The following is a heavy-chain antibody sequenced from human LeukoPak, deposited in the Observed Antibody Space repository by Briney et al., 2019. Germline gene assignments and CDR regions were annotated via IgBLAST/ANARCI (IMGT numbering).Heavy chain of an antibody. D-gene: IGHD6-6*01. Sequence: GGSLRLSCAGSGFTFSTYSMNWVRQAPGKGLEWVSSITSSNNYIYYADSMKGRFTISRDNAKNSLYLQMDSLRAEDTAVYYCARLYSSSSLGHIDYWGQGALVTVSS. CDR2: ITSSNNYI. CDR3: ARLYSSSSLGHIDY. J-gene: IGHJ4*02. CDR1: GFTFSTYS. V-gene: IGHV3-21*04.